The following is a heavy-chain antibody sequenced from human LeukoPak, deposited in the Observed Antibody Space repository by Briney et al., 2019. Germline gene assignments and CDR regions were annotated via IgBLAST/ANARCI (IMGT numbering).Heavy chain of an antibody. CDR2: ITGSSSDT. V-gene: IGHV3-21*01. CDR1: GFRFSHNS. J-gene: IGHJ6*02. CDR3: AREQQLVGYYGMDV. Sequence: PGGSLRLSCAASGFRFSHNSMTWVRQAPGEGLEWISTITGSSSDTYYADSVKGRFTISRDNAKNSLYLQMNSLRAEDTAVYYCAREQQLVGYYGMDVWGQGTTVTVSS. D-gene: IGHD6-13*01.